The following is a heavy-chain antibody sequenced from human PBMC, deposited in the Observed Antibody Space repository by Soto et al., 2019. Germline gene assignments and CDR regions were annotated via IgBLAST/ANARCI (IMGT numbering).Heavy chain of an antibody. CDR1: GITFSTYR. CDR3: LRENYDFLSGYYLDY. Sequence: EVQLVESGGGLVQPGGSLRLSCVVSGITFSTYRMHWVRQAPGKGLVWVSHIKSDGTVTHYTDSVRGRFIISRDNPKNALFLHMNSLRAEDTAVYYCLRENYDFLSGYYLDYWGQGTLVTVSS. CDR2: IKSDGTVT. J-gene: IGHJ4*02. V-gene: IGHV3-74*01. D-gene: IGHD3-3*01.